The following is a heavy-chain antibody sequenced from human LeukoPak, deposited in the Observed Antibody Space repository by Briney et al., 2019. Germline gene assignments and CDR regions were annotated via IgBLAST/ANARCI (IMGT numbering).Heavy chain of an antibody. V-gene: IGHV4-34*01. CDR1: GGSFSGYY. Sequence: SETLSLTCAVYGGSFSGYYWSWIRQPPGKGLEWIGEINHSGSTNYNPSLKSRVTISVDTSKKQFSLKVRSVTAADTAVYYCARVEEGYGSGRRENYYYYYMDVWGKGTTVTISS. CDR2: INHSGST. J-gene: IGHJ6*03. CDR3: ARVEEGYGSGRRENYYYYYMDV. D-gene: IGHD3-10*01.